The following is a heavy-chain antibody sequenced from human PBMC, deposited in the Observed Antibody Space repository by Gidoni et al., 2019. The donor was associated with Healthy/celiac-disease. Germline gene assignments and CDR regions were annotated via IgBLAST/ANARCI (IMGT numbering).Heavy chain of an antibody. CDR1: GGSISSSSYY. J-gene: IGHJ4*02. V-gene: IGHV4-39*01. CDR2: IYYRGST. Sequence: QLQLQESGPGLVKPSETLSLTCTVSGGSISSSSYYWGWIRQPPGKGLEWIGSIYYRGSTYYNPSLKSRVTISVDTSKNQFSLKLSSVTAADTAVYYCARLRQQLVTNYFDYWGQGTLVTVSS. CDR3: ARLRQQLVTNYFDY. D-gene: IGHD6-13*01.